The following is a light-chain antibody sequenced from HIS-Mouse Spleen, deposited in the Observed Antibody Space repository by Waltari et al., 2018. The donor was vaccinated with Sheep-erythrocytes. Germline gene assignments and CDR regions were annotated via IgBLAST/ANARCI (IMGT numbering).Light chain of an antibody. Sequence: QSPGTLSLSPGERATLSCRASQSVSSSYLAWYQQKPGQAPRLLIYGASSRATGIPDRFSGSGSGTDFTLTISRLEPEDFAVYYCQQYGSSPFTFGPGTKVDIK. CDR3: QQYGSSPFT. V-gene: IGKV3-20*01. CDR2: GAS. J-gene: IGKJ3*01. CDR1: QSVSSSY.